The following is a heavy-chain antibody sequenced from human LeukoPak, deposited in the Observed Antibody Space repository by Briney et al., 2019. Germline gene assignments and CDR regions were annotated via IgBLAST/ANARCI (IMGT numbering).Heavy chain of an antibody. D-gene: IGHD3-22*01. V-gene: IGHV1-2*04. CDR2: INPNSGGT. J-gene: IGHJ4*02. Sequence: ASVKVSCKASGYTFTSYYMHRVRQAPGQGLEWMGWINPNSGGTNYAQKFQGWVTMTRDTSISTAYMELSRLRSDDTAVYYCARDRDYDSSGSLEFDYWGQGTLVTVSS. CDR1: GYTFTSYY. CDR3: ARDRDYDSSGSLEFDY.